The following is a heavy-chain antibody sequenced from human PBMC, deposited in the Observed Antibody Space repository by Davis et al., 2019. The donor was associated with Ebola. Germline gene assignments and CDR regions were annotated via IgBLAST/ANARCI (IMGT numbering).Heavy chain of an antibody. CDR2: INSDGSST. Sequence: GESLKISCAASGFTFSSYWMHWVRQAPGKGLVWVSRINSDGSSTSYVDSVKGRFAISRDNAKNTLYLQMSSLRAEDTAAYYCARGLVTTSIDYWGQGTLVTVSS. J-gene: IGHJ4*02. CDR1: GFTFSSYW. D-gene: IGHD4-11*01. V-gene: IGHV3-74*01. CDR3: ARGLVTTSIDY.